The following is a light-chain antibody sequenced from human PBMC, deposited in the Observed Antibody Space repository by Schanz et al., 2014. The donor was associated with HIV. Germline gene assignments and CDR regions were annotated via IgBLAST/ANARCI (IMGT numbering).Light chain of an antibody. CDR3: GTWDDDLSAVV. CDR1: AFNIGHYS. CDR2: DNN. V-gene: IGLV1-51*01. J-gene: IGLJ2*01. Sequence: QSVLTQPPSVSAAPGQRVTISCSGRAFNIGHYSVSWYQQFPGTVPKLLIYDNNERPSDIPDRFSGSKTGTSATLVIIGLQTGDEADYYCGTWDDDLSAVVFGGGTKLTVL.